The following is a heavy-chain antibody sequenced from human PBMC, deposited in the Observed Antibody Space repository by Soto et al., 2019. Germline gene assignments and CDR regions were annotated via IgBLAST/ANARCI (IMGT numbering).Heavy chain of an antibody. V-gene: IGHV4-59*01. CDR2: IYYSGST. D-gene: IGHD1-1*01. Sequence: QVQLQESGPGLVKPSETLSLTCTVSGGSISSYYWSWIRQPPGKGLEWIGYIYYSGSTNYNPSLKRRATISVDTSKNQFSLKLSSVTAADTAVYYCAREGTTVDSYYYYGMDVWGQGTTVTVSS. CDR3: AREGTTVDSYYYYGMDV. J-gene: IGHJ6*02. CDR1: GGSISSYY.